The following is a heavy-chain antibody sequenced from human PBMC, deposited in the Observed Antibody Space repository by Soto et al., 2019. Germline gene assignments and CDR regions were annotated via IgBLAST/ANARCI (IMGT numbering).Heavy chain of an antibody. CDR2: INGDGSST. J-gene: IGHJ4*02. D-gene: IGHD2-2*02. CDR1: GFIFSSYW. Sequence: PGGSLRLSCAASGFIFSSYWMHWVRQAPGKGLVWVSRINGDGSSTTYADSVKGRFTISRDNAKNTLYLQMNSLRAEDTAVYYCARGHPGAIAHSLFDSWGQGTLVTVSS. V-gene: IGHV3-74*01. CDR3: ARGHPGAIAHSLFDS.